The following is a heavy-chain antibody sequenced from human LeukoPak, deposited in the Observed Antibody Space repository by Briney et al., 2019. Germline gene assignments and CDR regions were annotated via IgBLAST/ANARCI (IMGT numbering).Heavy chain of an antibody. V-gene: IGHV3-21*01. CDR3: ARGVVVIAPSDY. CDR1: GFTFSSYS. J-gene: IGHJ4*02. Sequence: GGSLRLSCAASGFTFSSYSMNWVRQAPGKGLEWVSSISSSSSYIYYADSVKGRFTISRDNAKNSLYLQMNSLRAEDTAVYYCARGVVVIAPSDYWGQGTLVTVSS. D-gene: IGHD2-21*01. CDR2: ISSSSSYI.